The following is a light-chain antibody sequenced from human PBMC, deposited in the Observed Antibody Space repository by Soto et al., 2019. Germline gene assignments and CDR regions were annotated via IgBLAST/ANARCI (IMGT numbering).Light chain of an antibody. CDR2: EAS. V-gene: IGKV3-11*01. CDR3: QQWSRWPRET. J-gene: IGKJ3*01. CDR1: QSVSSY. Sequence: EVVLTQSPVTLSLSPGERATLSCRASQSVSSYLAWYQQKPGQAPRLVIYEASKRATGSPARFSGSGSGTDFTLTITSREPEDFAVYFCQQWSRWPRETFGPGTTVDI.